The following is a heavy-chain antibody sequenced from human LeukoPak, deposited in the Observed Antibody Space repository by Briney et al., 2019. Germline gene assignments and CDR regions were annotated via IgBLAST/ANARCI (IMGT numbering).Heavy chain of an antibody. CDR2: ISDSDYNT. CDR3: TTDPNGVRYFDGVEGY. CDR1: GFTFSSSV. J-gene: IGHJ4*02. Sequence: RPGGSLRLSCAASGFTFSSSVMSWVRQSPGKGLEWVSSISDSDYNTYHADSVKGRFTISRDSSKNTMYLQMNSLKTEDTAVYYCTTDPNGVRYFDGVEGYWGQGTLVTVSS. V-gene: IGHV3-23*01. D-gene: IGHD3-9*01.